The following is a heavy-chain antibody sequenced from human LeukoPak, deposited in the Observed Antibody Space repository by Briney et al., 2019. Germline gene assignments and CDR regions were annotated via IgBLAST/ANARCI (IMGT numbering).Heavy chain of an antibody. J-gene: IGHJ4*02. CDR3: ARDLDWEYYFDY. CDR1: GFTFSTYG. CDR2: ISNDGSNK. V-gene: IGHV3-30*03. Sequence: GGSLRLSCAASGFTFSTYGMHWVRQAPGKGLEWVAVISNDGSNKYYADSVKGRFTISRDNSKSTLYVQMNSLRAEDTAVYYCARDLDWEYYFDYWGQGTLVTVPS. D-gene: IGHD3-9*01.